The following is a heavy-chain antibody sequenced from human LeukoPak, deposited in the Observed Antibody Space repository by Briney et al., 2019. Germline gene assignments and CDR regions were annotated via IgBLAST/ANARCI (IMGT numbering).Heavy chain of an antibody. D-gene: IGHD3-22*01. J-gene: IGHJ4*02. CDR1: GFTFSNYE. V-gene: IGHV3-48*03. CDR2: ISGSAATI. CDR3: ARVYYYDSRG. Sequence: GGSLRLSCAASGFTFSNYEMNWVRQAPGMGLEWLSYISGSAATIYYADSVQGRFTISRDNAKNSLYLQMNSLRAEDTAVYYCARVYYYDSRGWGQGTLVTVSS.